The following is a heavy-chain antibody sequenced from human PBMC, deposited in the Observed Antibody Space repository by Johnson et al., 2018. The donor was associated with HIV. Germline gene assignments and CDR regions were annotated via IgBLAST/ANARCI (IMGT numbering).Heavy chain of an antibody. CDR1: GFTFSSYD. CDR3: ARDSRYNNYGGGSVGAFDI. CDR2: IGGSGGST. D-gene: IGHD4-11*01. Sequence: VQLVESGGGLVQPGGSLRLSCAASGFTFSSYDMHWVRQATGKGLEWVSAIGGSGGSTYYADSVKGRFTISRDNSKNTLYLQMNSLRAEDTAVYYCARDSRYNNYGGGSVGAFDIWGQGTTVTVSS. J-gene: IGHJ3*02. V-gene: IGHV3-23*04.